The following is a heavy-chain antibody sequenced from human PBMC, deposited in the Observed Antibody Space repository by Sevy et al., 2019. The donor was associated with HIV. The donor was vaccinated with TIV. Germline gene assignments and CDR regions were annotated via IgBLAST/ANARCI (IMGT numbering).Heavy chain of an antibody. V-gene: IGHV3-30-3*01. CDR3: ARDGWRGYCTSTKCSDAFVL. J-gene: IGHJ3*01. Sequence: GGSLRLSCAASGFSFSSYAMHWVRQAPGKGLEWVAVISFDVNKKGYADSVKGRFIISRDNSNNALYLQVNGLRTEDTVVYYWARDGWRGYCTSTKCSDAFVLWGQGTMVTVSS. CDR2: ISFDVNKK. CDR1: GFSFSSYA. D-gene: IGHD2-2*01.